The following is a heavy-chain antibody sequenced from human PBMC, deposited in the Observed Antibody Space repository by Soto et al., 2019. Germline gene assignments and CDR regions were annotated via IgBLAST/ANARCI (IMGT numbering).Heavy chain of an antibody. CDR3: SSERIAARSYYYYGMDV. J-gene: IGHJ6*02. V-gene: IGHV3-30-3*01. CDR2: ISYDGSNK. CDR1: GFTFSSYA. Sequence: GGSLRLSCAASGFTFSSYAMHWVRQAPGKGLEWVAVISYDGSNKYYADSVKGRFTISRDNSKNTLYLQMNSLRAEDTAVYYCSSERIAARSYYYYGMDVWGQGTTVTVSS. D-gene: IGHD6-25*01.